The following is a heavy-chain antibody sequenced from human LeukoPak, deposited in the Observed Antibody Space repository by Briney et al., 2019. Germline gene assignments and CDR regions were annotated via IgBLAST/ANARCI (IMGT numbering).Heavy chain of an antibody. V-gene: IGHV4-34*01. J-gene: IGHJ4*02. Sequence: PSETLSLTCAVSSGSLSGYSWGWIRQPPGKGLEWVGEISHSGITNYNASLKSRVTISLNKSEIQFSLMLSSVTAADTAVYYCTRQSGTMTPIDYWSQGTLVTVSS. D-gene: IGHD3-3*01. CDR3: TRQSGTMTPIDY. CDR1: SGSLSGYS. CDR2: ISHSGIT.